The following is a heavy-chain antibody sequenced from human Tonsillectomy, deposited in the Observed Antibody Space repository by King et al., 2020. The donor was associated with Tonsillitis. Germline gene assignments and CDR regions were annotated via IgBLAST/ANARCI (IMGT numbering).Heavy chain of an antibody. D-gene: IGHD3-9*01. CDR3: AKDHDYDILTGPSEY. CDR2: ISYDGSNK. CDR1: GFTFRNYG. V-gene: IGHV3-30*18. J-gene: IGHJ4*02. Sequence: VQLVESGGGVVQPGRSLRLFCAASGFTFRNYGMHWVRQAPGKGLEWVAVISYDGSNKYYVDSVKGRFTISRDNSKNTLYLQMNSLRAEDTAFYYCAKDHDYDILTGPSEYWGQGTLGTVSS.